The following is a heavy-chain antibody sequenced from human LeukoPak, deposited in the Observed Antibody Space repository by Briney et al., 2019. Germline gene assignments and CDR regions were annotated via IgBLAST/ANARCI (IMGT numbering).Heavy chain of an antibody. CDR3: ARQMAAVVLDP. D-gene: IGHD2-15*01. J-gene: IGHJ5*02. CDR2: IYYSGST. V-gene: IGHV4-39*01. Sequence: PSETLSLTCTVSGGSISSSSYYWGWIRQPPGKGLEWIGSIYYSGSTYYNPSLKSRVTISVDTSKNQFPLKLSSVTAADTAVYYCARQMAAVVLDPWGQGTLVTVSS. CDR1: GGSISSSSYY.